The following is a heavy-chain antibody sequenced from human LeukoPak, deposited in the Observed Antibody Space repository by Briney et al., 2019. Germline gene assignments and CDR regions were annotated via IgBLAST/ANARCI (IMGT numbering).Heavy chain of an antibody. CDR1: GFTFSSYG. CDR2: IRYDGSNK. Sequence: PGGSLRLSCAASGFTFSSYGMHWVRQAPGKGLEWVAFIRYDGSNKYYADSVKGRFTISRDNPKNTLYLQMNSLRAEDTAVYYCAKDFLPLEWLLFRTHDAFDIWGQGTMVTVSS. V-gene: IGHV3-30*02. D-gene: IGHD3-3*01. J-gene: IGHJ3*02. CDR3: AKDFLPLEWLLFRTHDAFDI.